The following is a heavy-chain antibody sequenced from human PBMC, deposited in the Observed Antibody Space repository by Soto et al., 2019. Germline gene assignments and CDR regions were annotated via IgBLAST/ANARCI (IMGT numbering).Heavy chain of an antibody. V-gene: IGHV3-30*03. CDR2: ISYDGSNK. Sequence: QVQLVESGGGVVQPGRSLRLSCAASGFTFSSYGMHWVRQAPGKGLEWVAVISYDGSNKYYADSVKGRFTISRDNSKNTLYLQMNSLRAADTAVYYCARAPSSSWIDYWGQGTLVTVSS. D-gene: IGHD6-13*01. CDR1: GFTFSSYG. CDR3: ARAPSSSWIDY. J-gene: IGHJ4*02.